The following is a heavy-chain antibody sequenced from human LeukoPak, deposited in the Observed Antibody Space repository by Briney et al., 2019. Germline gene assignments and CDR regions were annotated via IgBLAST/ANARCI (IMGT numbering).Heavy chain of an antibody. CDR3: AKPPWGILTGFDY. J-gene: IGHJ4*02. Sequence: GGSLRLSCAASGFTFSSYAMSWVRQARGKGLEWVSAISGSGGATYYADSVKGRFTISRDNSKNRLYLQMNSLRAEDTAVYYCAKPPWGILTGFDYWGQGTLVTVSS. D-gene: IGHD3-9*01. CDR2: ISGSGGAT. V-gene: IGHV3-23*01. CDR1: GFTFSSYA.